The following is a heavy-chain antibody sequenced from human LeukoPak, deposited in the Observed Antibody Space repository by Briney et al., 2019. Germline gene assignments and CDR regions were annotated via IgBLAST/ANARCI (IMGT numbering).Heavy chain of an antibody. D-gene: IGHD6-13*01. V-gene: IGHV3-9*01. CDR2: ISWNSGSI. CDR1: GFTFDDYA. CDR3: AKDTAAGTYDYYYGMDV. J-gene: IGHJ6*02. Sequence: GGSLRLSCAASGFTFDDYAMHWVRQAPGKGLEWVSGISWNSGSIGYADSVKGRFTISRDNAKNSLYLQMNSLRAEDTALYYCAKDTAAGTYDYYYGMDVWGRGTTVTVSS.